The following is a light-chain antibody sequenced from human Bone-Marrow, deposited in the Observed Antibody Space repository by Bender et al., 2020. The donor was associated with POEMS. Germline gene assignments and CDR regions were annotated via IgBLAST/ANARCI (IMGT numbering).Light chain of an antibody. Sequence: SYELTQPPSVSVSPGQTASIACSGDNLGNKFTCWYQHKPGQSPVLVIYHDTKRPSGIPERYSASNSENTATLTISGTQAMDEADYCCQAWDSSPEGHVFFGGPTKLTVL. CDR1: NLGNKF. CDR3: QAWDSSPEGHVF. CDR2: HDT. V-gene: IGLV3-1*01. J-gene: IGLJ2*01.